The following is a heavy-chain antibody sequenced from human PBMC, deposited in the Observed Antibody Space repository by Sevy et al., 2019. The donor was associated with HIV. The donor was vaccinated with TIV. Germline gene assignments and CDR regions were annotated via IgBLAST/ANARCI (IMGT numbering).Heavy chain of an antibody. CDR3: ARADYGDYSGEFDY. CDR1: GLTFSSHT. J-gene: IGHJ4*02. V-gene: IGHV3-30-3*01. D-gene: IGHD4-17*01. CDR2: ISYDGSKK. Sequence: GGSLRLSCAASGLTFSSHTMHWVRQAPGKGLEWVAVISYDGSKKYYGDSVKGRITISRDNSKNTLYLQMNSLRADETAVYYCARADYGDYSGEFDYWGQGTLVTVSS.